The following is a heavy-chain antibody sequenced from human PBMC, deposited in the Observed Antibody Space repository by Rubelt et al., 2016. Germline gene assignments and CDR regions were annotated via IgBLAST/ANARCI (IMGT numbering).Heavy chain of an antibody. V-gene: IGHV4-38-2*02. D-gene: IGHD6-13*01. J-gene: IGHJ4*02. Sequence: QVQLQESGPGLVKPSETLSLTCTVSGYSISSGYYWGWIRQPPGKGLEWIGSIYHSGNTYYNPSLKGRVTISVDTSKNQFSLRLSSVTAADTAVYYCARGVSGSSWYLLFDYWGQGTLVTVSS. CDR1: GYSISSGYY. CDR3: ARGVSGSSWYLLFDY. CDR2: IYHSGNT.